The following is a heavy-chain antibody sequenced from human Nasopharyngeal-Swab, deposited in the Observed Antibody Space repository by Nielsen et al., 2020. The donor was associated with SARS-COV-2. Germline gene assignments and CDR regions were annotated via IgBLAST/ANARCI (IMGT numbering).Heavy chain of an antibody. CDR1: EFTFSTYS. CDR3: AKDVGSGFQIDF. CDR2: ISSGGSAT. J-gene: IGHJ4*02. D-gene: IGHD3-22*01. Sequence: GESLKISCAASEFTFSTYSMHWVRQAPGKGLEWISYISSGGSATHYADSVKGRFAISRDNPKNSLYLQMTGLRIEDTAVYFCAKDVGSGFQIDFWGQGTLVIVSS. V-gene: IGHV3-48*04.